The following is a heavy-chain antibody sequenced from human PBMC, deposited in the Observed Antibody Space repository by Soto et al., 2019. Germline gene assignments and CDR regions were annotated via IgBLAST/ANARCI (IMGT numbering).Heavy chain of an antibody. CDR1: GFSLSTYHMG. Sequence: QITLKESGPTLVRPAQTLTLTCDFSGFSLSTYHMGVAWIRQPPGKALEWLALLYWDDDKRYSPSLKDRLAISKDTSNNQVVLTITNIDPGDSATYFCARAGDYALLTFDHWGPGTLVTVSS. V-gene: IGHV2-5*02. J-gene: IGHJ4*01. D-gene: IGHD4-17*01. CDR3: ARAGDYALLTFDH. CDR2: LYWDDDK.